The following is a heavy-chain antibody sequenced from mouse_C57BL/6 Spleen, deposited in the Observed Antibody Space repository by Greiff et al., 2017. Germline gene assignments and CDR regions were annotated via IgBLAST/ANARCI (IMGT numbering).Heavy chain of an antibody. D-gene: IGHD4-1*01. CDR2: IHPSDSDT. V-gene: IGHV1-74*01. CDR3: ASNWAAYYYAMDD. J-gene: IGHJ4*01. Sequence: QVQLQQPGAELVKPGASVKVSCKASGYTFTSYWMHWVKQRPGQGLEWIGRIHPSDSDTNYNQKFKGKATLTVDKSSSTAYMQLSSLTSEDSAVYYCASNWAAYYYAMDDWGQGTSVTVSS. CDR1: GYTFTSYW.